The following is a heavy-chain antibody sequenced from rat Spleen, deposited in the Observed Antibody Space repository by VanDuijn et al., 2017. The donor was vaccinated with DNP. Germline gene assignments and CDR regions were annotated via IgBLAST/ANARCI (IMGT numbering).Heavy chain of an antibody. V-gene: IGHV5-25*01. CDR2: ITNSGSDT. Sequence: EVQLVESGGGLVQPGRSLKLSCAASGLTFSYYSMAWVRQAPTKGLEWVASITNSGSDTKYRDSVQGRFTISRDNAGNTVYLQMNSLRSEDTATYYCAKDRDGGYAMDAWGQGTSVTVSS. CDR3: AKDRDGGYAMDA. CDR1: GLTFSYYS. J-gene: IGHJ4*01. D-gene: IGHD1-11*01.